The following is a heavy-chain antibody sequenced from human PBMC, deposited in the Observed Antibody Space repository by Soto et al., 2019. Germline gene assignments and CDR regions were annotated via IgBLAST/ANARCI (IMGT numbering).Heavy chain of an antibody. Sequence: GGSLRLSCAASGFSFSTHGLHWVRQAPGKGLEWVAVIWNDGSDKYYGDSVKGRFTISRDNSKNTLYLQMNSLRVEDTAVYYCVKAGTIAGTGTTPRAFDVWGQGTMVTVSS. V-gene: IGHV3-33*06. CDR1: GFSFSTHG. J-gene: IGHJ3*01. CDR2: IWNDGSDK. D-gene: IGHD1-1*01. CDR3: VKAGTIAGTGTTPRAFDV.